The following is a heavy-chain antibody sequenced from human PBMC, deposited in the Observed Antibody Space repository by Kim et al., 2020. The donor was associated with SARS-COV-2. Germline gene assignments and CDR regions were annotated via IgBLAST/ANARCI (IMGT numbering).Heavy chain of an antibody. CDR2: INHSGST. V-gene: IGHV4-34*01. CDR1: GGSFSGYY. D-gene: IGHD3-22*01. Sequence: SETLSLTCAVYGGSFSGYYWSWIRQPPGKGLEWIGEINHSGSTNYNPSLKSRVTISVDTSKNQFSLKLSSVTAADTAVYYCARVEVVVVIRANAFDIWGQGTMVTVSS. CDR3: ARVEVVVVIRANAFDI. J-gene: IGHJ3*02.